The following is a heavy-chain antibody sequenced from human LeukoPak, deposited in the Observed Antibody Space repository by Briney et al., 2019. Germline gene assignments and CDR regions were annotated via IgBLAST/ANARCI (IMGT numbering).Heavy chain of an antibody. CDR3: ARDFMIAAVFGY. V-gene: IGHV3-21*01. Sequence: GGSLRLSCAASGFTFSSYSMNWVRQAPGKGLEWVSSISSSSSYIYYADSVKGRLTISRDNAKNSLYLQMNSLRAEDTAVYYCARDFMIAAVFGYWGQGTLVTVSS. J-gene: IGHJ4*02. D-gene: IGHD6-13*01. CDR2: ISSSSSYI. CDR1: GFTFSSYS.